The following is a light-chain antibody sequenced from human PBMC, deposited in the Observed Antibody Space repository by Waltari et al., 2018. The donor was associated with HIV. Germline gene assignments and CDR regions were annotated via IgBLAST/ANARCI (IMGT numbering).Light chain of an antibody. CDR1: QSVSSY. J-gene: IGKJ4*01. CDR3: QHRSSWPPLT. CDR2: DAS. Sequence: EIVLTQSPATLSLSQGARATLSCRASQSVSSYLAWYQQKPGQAPRLLIYDASNRATGIPARFSGSGSGTDFTLTISSLEPEDFAFYYCQHRSSWPPLTFGGGTKVEIK. V-gene: IGKV3-11*01.